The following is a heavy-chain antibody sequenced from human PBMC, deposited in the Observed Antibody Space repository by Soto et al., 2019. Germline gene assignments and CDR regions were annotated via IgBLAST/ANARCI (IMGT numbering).Heavy chain of an antibody. CDR2: ISWNSGSI. J-gene: IGHJ6*03. V-gene: IGHV3-9*01. D-gene: IGHD6-19*01. Sequence: EVQLVESGGGLVQPGRSLRLSCAASGFTFDDYAMHWVRQAPGKGLEWVSGISWNSGSIGYADSVKGRFTISRDNAKNSLYLQMNSLRAEDTALYYCAKDVRKAVAGXPTAIXRTYYYYYYMDVWGKGTTVTVSS. CDR3: AKDVRKAVAGXPTAIXRTYYYYYYMDV. CDR1: GFTFDDYA.